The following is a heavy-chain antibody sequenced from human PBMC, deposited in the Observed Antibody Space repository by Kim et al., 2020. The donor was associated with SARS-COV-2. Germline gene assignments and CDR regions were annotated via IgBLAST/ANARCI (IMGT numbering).Heavy chain of an antibody. CDR2: IDYSGST. V-gene: IGHV4-59*13. Sequence: SETLSLTCTVSGGSISSYYWSWIRQPPGKGLEWIGYIDYSGSTNYNPSLKSRVTISVDTSKNQFSLKLSSVTAADTAVYYCARDRAGGLDYWGQGTLVTVSS. CDR3: ARDRAGGLDY. D-gene: IGHD3-16*01. CDR1: GGSISSYY. J-gene: IGHJ4*02.